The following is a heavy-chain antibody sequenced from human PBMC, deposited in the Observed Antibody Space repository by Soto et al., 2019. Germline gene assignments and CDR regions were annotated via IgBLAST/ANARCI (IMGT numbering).Heavy chain of an antibody. CDR1: GYRFSNYW. J-gene: IGHJ6*02. V-gene: IGHV5-51*01. CDR2: IYPGDSDT. D-gene: IGHD2-8*01. CDR3: ARQGSNGAYYYYGMHV. Sequence: GESLKISCKGSGYRFSNYWIAWVRQMPGKGLEWMGIIYPGDSDTRYSPSFQGQVTMSVDKSNSTAYLHWSSLKASDTAMYFCARQGSNGAYYYYGMHVWGQGTTVTGS.